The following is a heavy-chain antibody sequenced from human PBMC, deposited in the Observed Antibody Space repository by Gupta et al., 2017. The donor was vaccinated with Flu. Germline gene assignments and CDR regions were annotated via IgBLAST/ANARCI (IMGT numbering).Heavy chain of an antibody. D-gene: IGHD2-2*01. J-gene: IGHJ6*02. V-gene: IGHV3-66*02. CDR3: AGCSRDYYYYGMDV. CDR1: GFTVSSNY. Sequence: EVQLVESGGGLVQPGGSLRLSCAASGFTVSSNYMSWVRQAPGKGLEWVSVIYSGGSTYYADSVKGRFTISRDNSKNTLYLQMNSLRAEDTAVYYCAGCSRDYYYYGMDVWGQGTTVTVSS. CDR2: IYSGGST.